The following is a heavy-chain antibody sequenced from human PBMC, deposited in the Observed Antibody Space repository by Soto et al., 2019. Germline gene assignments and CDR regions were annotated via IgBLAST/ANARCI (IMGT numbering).Heavy chain of an antibody. V-gene: IGHV5-51*03. CDR1: GYSFTSYW. D-gene: IGHD3-9*01. Sequence: EVQLVQSGAEVKKPGESLKISCKGSGYSFTSYWIGWVRQMPGKGLEWMGIIYPGDSDTRYSPSFQGQVTISADKSISTAYLQWSSLKASDTAVSYCARGPIIGYFDWSLDYWGQGTLVTVSS. CDR2: IYPGDSDT. J-gene: IGHJ4*02. CDR3: ARGPIIGYFDWSLDY.